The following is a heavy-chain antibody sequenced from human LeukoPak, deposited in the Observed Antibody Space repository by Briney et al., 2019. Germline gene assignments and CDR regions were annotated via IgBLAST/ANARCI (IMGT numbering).Heavy chain of an antibody. D-gene: IGHD3-10*01. Sequence: ASVKVSCKAAGYTFTTYPITWVRQAPGQGFEWMGWINPDHGNTIYAQKVQGRLTMTTDTSTTTAYMELRSLRSDDTAVYYCARVRTYSYGSGSYYWDYYFDYWGLGTLVTVSS. CDR2: INPDHGNT. CDR1: GYTFTTYP. CDR3: ARVRTYSYGSGSYYWDYYFDY. V-gene: IGHV1-18*01. J-gene: IGHJ4*02.